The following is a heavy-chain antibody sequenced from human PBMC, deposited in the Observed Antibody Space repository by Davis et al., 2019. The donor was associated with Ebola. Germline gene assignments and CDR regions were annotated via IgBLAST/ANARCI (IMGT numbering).Heavy chain of an antibody. J-gene: IGHJ4*02. V-gene: IGHV3-21*01. D-gene: IGHD3-3*01. CDR3: ATANYDFWSGPDY. CDR1: GFTFSSYS. Sequence: GESLKISCAASGFTFSSYSMNWVRQAPGKGLEWVSSISSSSSYIYYADSVKGRFTISRDNAKNSLYLQMNSLRAEDTAVYYCATANYDFWSGPDYWGQGTLVTVSS. CDR2: ISSSSSYI.